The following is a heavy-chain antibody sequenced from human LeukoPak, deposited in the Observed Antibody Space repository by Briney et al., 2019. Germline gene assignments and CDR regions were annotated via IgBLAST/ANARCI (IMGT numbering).Heavy chain of an antibody. CDR3: ARARASGRSGFDY. CDR1: GLTVSSYS. V-gene: IGHV3-48*02. J-gene: IGHJ4*02. Sequence: GGSLRLACVASGLTVSSYSMNWVRQAPGKGLEWVSYISSSSSTIYYADSVKGRFTISRDNAKNSLDLQMNSLRDEDTAVYYCARARASGRSGFDYWGQGTLVTVSS. CDR2: ISSSSSTI. D-gene: IGHD2-15*01.